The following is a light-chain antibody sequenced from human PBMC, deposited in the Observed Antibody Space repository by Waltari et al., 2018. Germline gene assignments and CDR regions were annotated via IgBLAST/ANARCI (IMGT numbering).Light chain of an antibody. CDR3: QHRTDWSFLT. V-gene: IGKV3-11*01. Sequence: EIVLTQSPATLSLSPGERATLSCTASQTITTYLAWYQQKPGQAPRLLIYDASNRATGIPARFSGSGSGTDFALTISSLEPEDFAVYYCQHRTDWSFLTFGGGTKVEIK. J-gene: IGKJ4*01. CDR2: DAS. CDR1: QTITTY.